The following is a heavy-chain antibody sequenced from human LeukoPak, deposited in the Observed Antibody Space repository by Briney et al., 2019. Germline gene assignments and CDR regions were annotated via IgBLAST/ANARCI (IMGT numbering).Heavy chain of an antibody. CDR3: AKSPRAVMAMMDV. CDR2: ISGIVGST. CDR1: GFTFTIHA. Sequence: PGRSLRLSCAASGFTFTIHAMSWVRQPPGDGREWDSAISGIVGSTSYTDSVKDRLTTPRNNCKNPLYLQMNSLRAEDTAVYFCAKSPRAVMAMMDVWGKGTTVTVSS. D-gene: IGHD3-16*01. J-gene: IGHJ6*04. V-gene: IGHV3-23*01.